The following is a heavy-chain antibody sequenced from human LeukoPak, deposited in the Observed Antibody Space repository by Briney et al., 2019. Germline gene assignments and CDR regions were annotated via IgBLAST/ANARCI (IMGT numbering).Heavy chain of an antibody. CDR1: GGSISSYY. Sequence: SETLSLTCTVSGGSISSYYWSWIRQPPGKGLECIGSIYYSGSTYYNPSLKSRVTISVDTSKNQFSLKLSSVTAADTAVYYCARRGVVGAAPFDYWGQGTLVTVSS. V-gene: IGHV4-59*05. CDR3: ARRGVVGAAPFDY. D-gene: IGHD1-26*01. J-gene: IGHJ4*02. CDR2: IYYSGST.